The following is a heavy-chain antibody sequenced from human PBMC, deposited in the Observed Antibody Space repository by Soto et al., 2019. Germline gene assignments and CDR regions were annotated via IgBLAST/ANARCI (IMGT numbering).Heavy chain of an antibody. CDR2: IYSGGST. J-gene: IGHJ4*02. V-gene: IGHV3-53*01. CDR3: VRDGYSSGPEN. Sequence: GGSLRLSCAASGFTVSSNYMSWVRQAPGKGLEWVSVIYSGGSTYYADSVKGRFTISRDNSKNTLYLQMNSLRAEDTAVYYCVRDGYSSGPENWGQGTPGHRLL. CDR1: GFTVSSNY. D-gene: IGHD6-19*01.